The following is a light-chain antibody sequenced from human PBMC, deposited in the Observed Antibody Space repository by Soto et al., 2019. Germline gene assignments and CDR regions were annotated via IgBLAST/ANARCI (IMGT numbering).Light chain of an antibody. CDR1: QSISSW. V-gene: IGKV1-39*01. CDR3: QQTYSTRYT. J-gene: IGKJ2*01. CDR2: AAS. Sequence: DIQMTQSPSTLSASVGDRVTITCRASQSISSWLAWYQQKPGKAPNLLIFAASSLQSGVPSRFYGSASGTDFTLTISRLQREDFATYYCQQTYSTRYTFGQGTKGDIK.